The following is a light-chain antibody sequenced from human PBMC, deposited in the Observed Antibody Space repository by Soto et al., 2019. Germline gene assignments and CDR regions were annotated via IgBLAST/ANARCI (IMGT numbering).Light chain of an antibody. CDR1: QTVYNF. Sequence: EIVLTQSPVTLSLSPGEGATLSCRASQTVYNFLAWYQQKPGQAPRLLIYDASNRATGIPYRFSGSGSGTDFTLTISSLEPEDFAVYYCQQRSKWPLTFGGGTKVDIK. CDR3: QQRSKWPLT. J-gene: IGKJ4*01. V-gene: IGKV3-11*01. CDR2: DAS.